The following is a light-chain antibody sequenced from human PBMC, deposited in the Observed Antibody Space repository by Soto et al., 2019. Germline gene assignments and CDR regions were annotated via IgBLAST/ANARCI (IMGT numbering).Light chain of an antibody. CDR3: QSYDSSLSGYV. J-gene: IGLJ2*01. CDR2: GNS. V-gene: IGLV1-40*01. Sequence: QSVLTQPPSVSGAPGQRVTISCTGSSSNIGAGYDVHWYQQLPGTGPKLLIYGNSNRPSGVPDRFSGSKSGTSASLAITGLQAEDEADYYCQSYDSSLSGYVFGGGTKLTVL. CDR1: SSNIGAGYD.